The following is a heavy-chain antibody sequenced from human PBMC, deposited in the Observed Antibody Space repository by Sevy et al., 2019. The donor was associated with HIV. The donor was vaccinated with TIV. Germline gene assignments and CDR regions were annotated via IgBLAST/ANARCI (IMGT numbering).Heavy chain of an antibody. D-gene: IGHD2-2*02. CDR2: ISYDGSNK. CDR1: GFTFSSYA. CDR3: ARDDIVVVPAAIMGLYGMDV. V-gene: IGHV3-30-3*01. Sequence: GGSLRLSCAASGFTFSSYAMHWVRQAPGKGLEWVAVISYDGSNKYYADSVKGRLTISRDNSKNTLYLQMNSLRAEDTAVYYCARDDIVVVPAAIMGLYGMDVWGQGTTVTVSS. J-gene: IGHJ6*02.